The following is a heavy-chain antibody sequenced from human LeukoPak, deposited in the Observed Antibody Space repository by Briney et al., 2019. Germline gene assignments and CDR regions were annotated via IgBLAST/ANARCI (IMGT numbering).Heavy chain of an antibody. J-gene: IGHJ4*02. CDR3: AQGHSHTAMYF. CDR2: ISSSGST. Sequence: SETLSLTCTVSGDSISSGDYYWSWIRQPAGKGLEWIGRISSSGSTNYNPSLKSRVTISVDTSKNQFSLKLSSVTAADTAVYYCAQGHSHTAMYFWGQGTLVTVSS. V-gene: IGHV4-61*02. D-gene: IGHD5-18*01. CDR1: GDSISSGDYY.